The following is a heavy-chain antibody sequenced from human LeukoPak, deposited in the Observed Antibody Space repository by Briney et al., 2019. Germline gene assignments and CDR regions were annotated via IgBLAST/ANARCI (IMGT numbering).Heavy chain of an antibody. Sequence: PGGSLRLSCVASGFTFSSYSMNWVRQAPGKGLEWVSCISGSSTYIYYADSVKGRFTISRDNAKNSVFLQMNSLRAEDTAVYYCTRAVAAADFSPGYWGQGTLVTVSS. CDR2: ISGSSTYI. J-gene: IGHJ4*02. D-gene: IGHD3/OR15-3a*01. CDR3: TRAVAAADFSPGY. CDR1: GFTFSSYS. V-gene: IGHV3-21*01.